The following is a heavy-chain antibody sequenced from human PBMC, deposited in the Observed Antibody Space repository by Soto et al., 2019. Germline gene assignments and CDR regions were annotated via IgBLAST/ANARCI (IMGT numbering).Heavy chain of an antibody. D-gene: IGHD3-10*01. V-gene: IGHV3-66*01. CDR1: GFTVSSDY. CDR3: ARVPSAEYFHH. J-gene: IGHJ1*01. Sequence: VQLVESGGGLVQPGGSLRLSCAASGFTVSSDYMSWVRQAPGKGLEWVSAIYSGGTTFYADSVKGRFTISRDNSKNTLYLQMNNLRAEDTALYYCARVPSAEYFHHWGQGTLVTVSS. CDR2: IYSGGTT.